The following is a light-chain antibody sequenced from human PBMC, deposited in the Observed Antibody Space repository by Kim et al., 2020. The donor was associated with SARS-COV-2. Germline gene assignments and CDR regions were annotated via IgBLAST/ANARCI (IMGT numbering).Light chain of an antibody. CDR2: DAT. V-gene: IGKV3-11*01. CDR3: QQRANWPTT. J-gene: IGKJ3*01. Sequence: LSPGDSATRSCRASQSIVTYLAWYQQQPGRPPRLLIYDATNRATGIPDRFSCSGSGTDFTLTISTLEPEDFAVYYCQQRANWPTTFGPGTKVDIK. CDR1: QSIVTY.